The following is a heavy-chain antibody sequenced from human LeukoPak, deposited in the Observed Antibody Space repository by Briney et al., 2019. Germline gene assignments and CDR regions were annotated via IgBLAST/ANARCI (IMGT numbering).Heavy chain of an antibody. CDR3: ARGVGGLGNMDV. CDR2: ISGSGSST. D-gene: IGHD3-16*01. J-gene: IGHJ6*03. V-gene: IGHV3-23*01. Sequence: GGTLRLSCAASGFTFSSYGMSWVRQAPGKGLEWVSTISGSGSSTDYADSVKGRFAISRDSSKNTLYLQMNSLRAEDTAVYYCARGVGGLGNMDVWGKGTTVIISS. CDR1: GFTFSSYG.